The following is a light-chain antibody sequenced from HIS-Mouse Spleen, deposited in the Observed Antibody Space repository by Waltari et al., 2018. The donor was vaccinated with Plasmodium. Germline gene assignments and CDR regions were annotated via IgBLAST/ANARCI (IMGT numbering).Light chain of an antibody. CDR3: AAWDDSLSGWV. CDR2: SNN. Sequence: QSVLTQPPSASGTPGQRVTISCSGSSSNIGSNYVYWYQQLPGTAPHLLIYSNNQRPPGVPDRISGSKSGTSASLAIGGLRSEDEADYYCAAWDDSLSGWVFGGGTKLTVL. J-gene: IGLJ3*02. CDR1: SSNIGSNY. V-gene: IGLV1-47*02.